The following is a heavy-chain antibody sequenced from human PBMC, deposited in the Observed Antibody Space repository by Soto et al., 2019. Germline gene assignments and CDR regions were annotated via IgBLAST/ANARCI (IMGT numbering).Heavy chain of an antibody. V-gene: IGHV1-69*02. D-gene: IGHD4-17*01. CDR3: AWGEYSISSYFDY. CDR2: IIPILGIE. J-gene: IGHJ4*02. CDR1: GGTFSSYT. Sequence: QVQLVQSGAEVKKPGSSVKVSCKASGGTFSSYTISWVRQAPGQGLEWMGRIIPILGIENYAQKFQGRVTITADQFNSTAYMELSSLRSEDTGVYYCAWGEYSISSYFDYWGQGTLVTVSS.